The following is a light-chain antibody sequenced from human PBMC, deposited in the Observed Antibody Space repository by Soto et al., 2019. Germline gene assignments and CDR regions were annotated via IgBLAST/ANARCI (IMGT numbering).Light chain of an antibody. V-gene: IGKV3-15*01. CDR1: QSVGNN. CDR2: SAS. Sequence: EIVMTQSPATVSVSPGERATLYCRASQSVGNNLAWYQQKPGQAPSLFIFSASVRATGVPDRFSGSGSGTEFTLSISNLQSEDSAVYYCQQYESWPPLFTFGQGTKVDVK. CDR3: QQYESWPPLFT. J-gene: IGKJ2*01.